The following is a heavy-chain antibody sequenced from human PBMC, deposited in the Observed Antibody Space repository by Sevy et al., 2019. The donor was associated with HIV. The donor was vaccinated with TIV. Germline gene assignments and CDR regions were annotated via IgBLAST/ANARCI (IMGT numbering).Heavy chain of an antibody. D-gene: IGHD6-19*01. J-gene: IGHJ6*02. CDR3: AKGIAVAGTGPFLAGMDV. CDR2: ISWDGGST. Sequence: GGSLRLSCAASGFTFDDYAMHWVRQAPGKGLEWVSLISWDGGSTYYADSVKGRFTISRDNGKNSLYLQMNSLRAEDTALYYCAKGIAVAGTGPFLAGMDVWGQGTTVTVSS. V-gene: IGHV3-43D*03. CDR1: GFTFDDYA.